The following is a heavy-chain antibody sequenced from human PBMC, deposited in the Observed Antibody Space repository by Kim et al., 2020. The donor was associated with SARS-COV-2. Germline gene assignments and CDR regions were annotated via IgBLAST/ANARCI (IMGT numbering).Heavy chain of an antibody. V-gene: IGHV3-23*01. D-gene: IGHD3-10*01. J-gene: IGHJ6*02. Sequence: GGSLRLSCAASGFPFSMFAMNWVRQAPGKGLEWVAAFGGSGTGTYYADSVKGRFTISRDNSKNTLYLQMNRLRAEDTAVYYCTKGKSRRVSGMDVWGQGTAVTVSS. CDR3: TKGKSRRVSGMDV. CDR2: FGGSGTGT. CDR1: GFPFSMFA.